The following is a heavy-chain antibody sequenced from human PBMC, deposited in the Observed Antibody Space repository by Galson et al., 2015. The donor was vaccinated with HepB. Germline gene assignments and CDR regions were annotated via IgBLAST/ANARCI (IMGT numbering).Heavy chain of an antibody. Sequence: CAISGDSVSSNSAAWNWIRQSPSRGLEWLGRTYYRSKWYNDYAVSVKSRITINPDTSKNQFSLQLNSVTPEDTAVYYCAGERAVAGRRNWFDPWGQGTLVTVSS. V-gene: IGHV6-1*01. CDR3: AGERAVAGRRNWFDP. D-gene: IGHD6-19*01. J-gene: IGHJ5*02. CDR2: TYYRSKWYN. CDR1: GDSVSSNSAA.